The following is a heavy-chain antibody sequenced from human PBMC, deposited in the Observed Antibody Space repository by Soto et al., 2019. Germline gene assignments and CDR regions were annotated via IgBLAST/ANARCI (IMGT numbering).Heavy chain of an antibody. CDR3: AREVNEYPLRFLEWSYYMDV. J-gene: IGHJ6*03. D-gene: IGHD3-3*01. CDR1: GFTFSDYY. V-gene: IGHV3-11*01. Sequence: QVQLVESGGGLVKPGGSLRLSCAASGFTFSDYYMSWIRQAPGKGLEWVSYISSSGSTIYYADSVKGRFTISRDNAKNSLYLQMNSLRAENTAVYYCAREVNEYPLRFLEWSYYMDVWGKGTTVTVSS. CDR2: ISSSGSTI.